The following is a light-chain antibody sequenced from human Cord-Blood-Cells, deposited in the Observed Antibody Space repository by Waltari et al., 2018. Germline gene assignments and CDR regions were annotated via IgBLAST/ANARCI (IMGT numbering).Light chain of an antibody. Sequence: DIQMTQSPSSLSASVGDRVTITCRASQCISNYLAWYQQKPEKVPKLLIYAASTLQSGVPSRFSGSGSGTDFTLTISSLQPEDVATYYCQKYNSAPWTFGQGTKVEIK. V-gene: IGKV1-27*01. CDR2: AAS. CDR1: QCISNY. J-gene: IGKJ1*01. CDR3: QKYNSAPWT.